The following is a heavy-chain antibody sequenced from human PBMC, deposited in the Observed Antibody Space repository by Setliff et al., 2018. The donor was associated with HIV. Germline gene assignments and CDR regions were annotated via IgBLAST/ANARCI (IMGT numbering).Heavy chain of an antibody. Sequence: KPSETLSLTCTVSGGSISSHYWSWIRQPPGKRLEWIGYIYYSGSTNYNPSLKSRVTISVGTSKNQFSLKPTSVTAADTAVYYCARSDPGDSGSLEDWFDPWGQGTLVTVSS. CDR3: ARSDPGDSGSLEDWFDP. D-gene: IGHD3-10*01. J-gene: IGHJ5*02. CDR1: GGSISSHY. CDR2: IYYSGST. V-gene: IGHV4-59*11.